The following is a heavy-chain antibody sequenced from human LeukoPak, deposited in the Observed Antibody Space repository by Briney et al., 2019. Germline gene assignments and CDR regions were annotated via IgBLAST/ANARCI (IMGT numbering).Heavy chain of an antibody. J-gene: IGHJ4*02. D-gene: IGHD3-10*01. CDR2: IHYSGTT. CDR3: ARNPYYYGSGSALRYSYFDY. Sequence: PSETLSLTCSVSGGSINSYYWSWIRQPPGKGLEWIGYIHYSGTTNYNPSLKSRVTISVDTSKNQSSLKLSSVTAADTAVYYCARNPYYYGSGSALRYSYFDYWGQGTLVTVSS. V-gene: IGHV4-59*08. CDR1: GGSINSYY.